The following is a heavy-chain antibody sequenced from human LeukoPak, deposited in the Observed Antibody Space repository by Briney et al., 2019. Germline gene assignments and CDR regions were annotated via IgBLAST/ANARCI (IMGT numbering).Heavy chain of an antibody. CDR3: ARDGGFDYYDSSGTPIDY. CDR1: GYTFTSYA. Sequence: ASVKVSCQASGYTFTSYAMHWVRQAPGQRLEWMGWINAGNGNTKYSQKFQGRVTITRDTSASTAYMELSSLRSEDTAVYYCARDGGFDYYDSSGTPIDYWGQGTLVTVSS. J-gene: IGHJ4*02. D-gene: IGHD3-22*01. V-gene: IGHV1-3*01. CDR2: INAGNGNT.